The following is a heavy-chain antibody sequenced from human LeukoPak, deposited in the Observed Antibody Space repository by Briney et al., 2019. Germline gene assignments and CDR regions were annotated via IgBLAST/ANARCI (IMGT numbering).Heavy chain of an antibody. Sequence: ASVKVSCKASGYSFTSYGISWVRQAPGQGLEWMGWISGYNGNTNYAQKIQGRVTMTTGKSTSTAYMELRSLRSDDTAVYYCARVPRTIYGEDAFDIWGQGTMVTVSS. CDR1: GYSFTSYG. CDR3: ARVPRTIYGEDAFDI. D-gene: IGHD3-3*01. V-gene: IGHV1-18*01. CDR2: ISGYNGNT. J-gene: IGHJ3*02.